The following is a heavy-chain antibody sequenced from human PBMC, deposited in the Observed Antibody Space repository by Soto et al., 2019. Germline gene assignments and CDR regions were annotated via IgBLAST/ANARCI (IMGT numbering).Heavy chain of an antibody. CDR3: ARGGGELWFGEDYNCFDP. V-gene: IGHV1-18*01. D-gene: IGHD3-10*01. CDR2: ISAYNGNT. Sequence: ASVKVSCKASGYTFISYGISWVRQAPGQGLEWMGWISAYNGNTNYAQKLQGRVTMTTDTSTSTAYMELRGLRSDDTAVYYCARGGGELWFGEDYNCFDPGGQGTLVTVSS. CDR1: GYTFISYG. J-gene: IGHJ5*02.